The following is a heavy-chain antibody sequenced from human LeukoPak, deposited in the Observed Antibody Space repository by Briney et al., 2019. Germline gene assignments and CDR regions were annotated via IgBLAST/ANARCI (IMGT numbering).Heavy chain of an antibody. Sequence: ASVKVSCKASGYTFTGYYMHWARQAPGQGLEWMGWINPNSGGTNYAQKFQGRVTMTRDTSISTAYMELSRLRSDDTAVYYCARERPRGYYYYGMDVWGQGTTVTVSS. CDR2: INPNSGGT. J-gene: IGHJ6*02. D-gene: IGHD1-1*01. CDR3: ARERPRGYYYYGMDV. CDR1: GYTFTGYY. V-gene: IGHV1-2*02.